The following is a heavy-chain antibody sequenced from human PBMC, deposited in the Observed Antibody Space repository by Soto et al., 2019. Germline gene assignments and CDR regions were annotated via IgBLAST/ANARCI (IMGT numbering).Heavy chain of an antibody. D-gene: IGHD3-22*01. V-gene: IGHV4-30-4*08. J-gene: IGHJ4*02. CDR2: IYYNELSSSEST. CDR3: ARTGPSYYYHNSGSPGDY. CDR1: GASIGSGDFY. Sequence: SETLSLTCTVSGASIGSGDFYWSWIRQSPGKGLGWLGYIYYNELSSSESTHYNSSLKSRVSISVDTSKNQFSLTPRSMTAADTAVYYCARTGPSYYYHNSGSPGDYWGQGTLVTVSS.